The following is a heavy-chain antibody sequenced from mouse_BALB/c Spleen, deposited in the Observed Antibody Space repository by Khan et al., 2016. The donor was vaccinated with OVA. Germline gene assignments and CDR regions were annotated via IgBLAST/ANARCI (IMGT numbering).Heavy chain of an antibody. Sequence: EVKLEVSGPGLVKPSQSLSLTCTVTGYSITSDYAWNWIRQFPGNKLEWMGFISYSGNTNYNPSLKSRISITRDTSKNQFFLQLNSVTTEDTARDYCARVYGGDFDYWSQGTTLTVSA. CDR3: ARVYGGDFDY. CDR1: GYSITSDYA. D-gene: IGHD1-1*01. V-gene: IGHV3-2*02. J-gene: IGHJ2*01. CDR2: ISYSGNT.